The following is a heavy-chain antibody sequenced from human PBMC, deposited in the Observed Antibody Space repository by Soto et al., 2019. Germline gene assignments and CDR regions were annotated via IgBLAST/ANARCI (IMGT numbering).Heavy chain of an antibody. CDR3: ARVSAAAGYSSSWYFDY. CDR2: IIPIFGTA. CDR1: GGTFSSYA. J-gene: IGHJ4*02. D-gene: IGHD6-13*01. Sequence: QVQLVQSGAEVKKPGSSVKVSCKASGGTFSSYAISWVRQAPGQGLEWMGGIIPIFGTANYAQKFQGRVTITADESTSTAYMELSGLRSEDTAVYYCARVSAAAGYSSSWYFDYWGQGTLVTVSS. V-gene: IGHV1-69*01.